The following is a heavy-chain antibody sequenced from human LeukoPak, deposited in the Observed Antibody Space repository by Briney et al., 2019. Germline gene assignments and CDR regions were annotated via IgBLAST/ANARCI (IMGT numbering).Heavy chain of an antibody. CDR1: GFNFSRYT. CDR2: IGGSGANT. Sequence: PGGSLRLSCAASGFNFSRYTISWVRQAPGKGLEWVSAIGGSGANTFYADSVKGRFTISRDNSKNTLYLKMNSLRAEDTAVYYCAKDQLQQQLASQLLDYWGQGTLVTVSS. CDR3: AKDQLQQQLASQLLDY. D-gene: IGHD6-13*01. J-gene: IGHJ4*02. V-gene: IGHV3-23*01.